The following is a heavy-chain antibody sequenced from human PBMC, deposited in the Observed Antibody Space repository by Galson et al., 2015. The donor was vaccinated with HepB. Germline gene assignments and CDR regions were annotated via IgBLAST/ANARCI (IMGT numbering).Heavy chain of an antibody. CDR1: GGTFSSYA. J-gene: IGHJ6*02. V-gene: IGHV1-69*13. CDR3: ARTLLDGAEYYYIVENYYYYGMDV. D-gene: IGHD3-10*01. CDR2: IIPIFGTA. Sequence: SVKVSCKASGGTFSSYAISWVRQAPGQGLEWMGGIIPIFGTANYAQKFQGRVTITADESTSTAYMELSSLRSEDTAVYYCARTLLDGAEYYYIVENYYYYGMDVWGQGTTVTVSS.